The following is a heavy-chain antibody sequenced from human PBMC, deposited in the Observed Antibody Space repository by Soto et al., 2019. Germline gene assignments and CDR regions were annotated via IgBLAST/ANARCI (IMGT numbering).Heavy chain of an antibody. CDR1: GGSISSGGYY. J-gene: IGHJ6*02. V-gene: IGHV4-31*03. CDR2: IYYSGST. D-gene: IGHD3-3*01. Sequence: QVQLQESGPGLVKPSQTLSLTCTVSGGSISSGGYYWSWIRQHPGKGLEWIGYIYYSGSTYYNPSLKRRVTISVDTSKNQFSLKLSSVTAADTAVYYCARWAGITIYFYGMDVWGRGTTVTVSS. CDR3: ARWAGITIYFYGMDV.